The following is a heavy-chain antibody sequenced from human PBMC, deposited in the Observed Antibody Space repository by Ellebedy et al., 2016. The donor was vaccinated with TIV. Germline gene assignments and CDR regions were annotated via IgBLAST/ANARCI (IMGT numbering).Heavy chain of an antibody. CDR3: ARGGYSGYDRWFDP. Sequence: SETLSLTCTVSGGSVSSGSYYWSWIRQPPGKGLEWIGNIYYRGSTNYNPSLKSRVTISVDTSKNQFSLKLSSVTAADTAVYYCARGGYSGYDRWFDPWGQGTLVTVSP. CDR2: IYYRGST. D-gene: IGHD5-12*01. V-gene: IGHV4-61*01. J-gene: IGHJ5*02. CDR1: GGSVSSGSYY.